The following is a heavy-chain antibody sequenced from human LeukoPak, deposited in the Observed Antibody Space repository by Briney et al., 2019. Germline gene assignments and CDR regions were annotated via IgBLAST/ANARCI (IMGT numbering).Heavy chain of an antibody. CDR2: INPSGGST. Sequence: ASVKVSCKASGYTFSSYDINWLRQAPGQGLEWMGIINPSGGSTSYAQKFQGRVTMTRDTSTSTVYMELSSLRSEDTAVYYCVRDYGYYFDYWGQGTLVTVSS. V-gene: IGHV1-46*01. J-gene: IGHJ4*02. D-gene: IGHD3-10*01. CDR1: GYTFSSYD. CDR3: VRDYGYYFDY.